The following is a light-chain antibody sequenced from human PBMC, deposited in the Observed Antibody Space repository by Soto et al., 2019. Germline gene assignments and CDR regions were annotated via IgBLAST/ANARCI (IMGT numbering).Light chain of an antibody. CDR3: SSYAGSFYV. Sequence: QSALAQPPSASGSPGQSVTISCTGTSSDVGGYNYVSWYQQHPGKAPKLMIYEVSKRPSGVPDRFSGSKSGNTASLTVSGFRAEVEADYYCSSYAGSFYVFGTGTKVT. J-gene: IGLJ1*01. V-gene: IGLV2-8*01. CDR1: SSDVGGYNY. CDR2: EVS.